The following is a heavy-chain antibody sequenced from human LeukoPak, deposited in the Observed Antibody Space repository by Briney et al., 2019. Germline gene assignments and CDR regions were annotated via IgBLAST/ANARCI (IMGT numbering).Heavy chain of an antibody. CDR1: GFTFSSYW. D-gene: IGHD2-15*01. V-gene: IGHV3-74*01. Sequence: PGGSLRLSCAASGFTFSSYWMHWVRHAPGKGLVWVSRINSDGSSTSYADPVKGRFTISRDNAKNTLYLQMNSLRAEDTAVYYCLGGCSGGSCAYFDSWGQGTLVTVSS. CDR2: INSDGSST. J-gene: IGHJ4*02. CDR3: LGGCSGGSCAYFDS.